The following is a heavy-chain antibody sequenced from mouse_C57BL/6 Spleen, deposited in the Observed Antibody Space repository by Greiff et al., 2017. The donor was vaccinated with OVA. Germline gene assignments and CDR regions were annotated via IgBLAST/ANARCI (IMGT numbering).Heavy chain of an antibody. Sequence: VKLMESGPELVKPGASVKISCKASGYAFSSSWMNWVKQRPGKGLEWIGRLYPGDGDTNYNGKFKGKATLTADKSSSTAYMQLSSLTSEDSAVYFCAREAITTSYYYAMDYWGQGTSVTVSS. CDR1: GYAFSSSW. D-gene: IGHD2-4*01. CDR3: AREAITTSYYYAMDY. V-gene: IGHV1-82*01. CDR2: LYPGDGDT. J-gene: IGHJ4*01.